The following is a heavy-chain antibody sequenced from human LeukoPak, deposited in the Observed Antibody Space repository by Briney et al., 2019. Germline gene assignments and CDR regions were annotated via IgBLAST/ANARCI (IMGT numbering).Heavy chain of an antibody. CDR1: DASISGYY. J-gene: IGHJ4*02. D-gene: IGHD1-26*01. Sequence: SQTLSLACTVSDASISGYYWSWIRQPPGKGLEWIGSIHFSGSTNYNPSLRSRVTISVDTSKNQLSLKLSSVTAADTAVYYCARDLGGIYFDYWGQGTLVTVSS. V-gene: IGHV4-59*01. CDR2: IHFSGST. CDR3: ARDLGGIYFDY.